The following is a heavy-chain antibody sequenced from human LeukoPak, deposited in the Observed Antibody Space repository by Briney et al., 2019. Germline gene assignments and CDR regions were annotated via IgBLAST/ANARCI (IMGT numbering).Heavy chain of an antibody. D-gene: IGHD6-6*01. V-gene: IGHV1-69*06. CDR2: IIPIFGTA. Sequence: GASVKVSCKASGYTFTSYYMHWVRQAPGQGLEWMGGIIPIFGTANYAQKFQGRVTITADKSTSTAYMELSSLRSEDTAVYYCARSAARFYWFDPWGQGTLVTVSS. J-gene: IGHJ5*02. CDR3: ARSAARFYWFDP. CDR1: GYTFTSYY.